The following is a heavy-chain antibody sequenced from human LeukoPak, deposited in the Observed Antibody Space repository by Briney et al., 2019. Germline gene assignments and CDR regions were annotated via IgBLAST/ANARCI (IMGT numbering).Heavy chain of an antibody. Sequence: GGSLRLSCAASGFTFSSYAMHWVRQAPGKGLEWVAAISYDGSNKYYADSVKGRFTISRDNSKNTLYLQMNSLRAEDTAVYYCASTVAARPAWGQGTLVTVSS. V-gene: IGHV3-30-3*01. CDR1: GFTFSSYA. D-gene: IGHD6-6*01. CDR3: ASTVAARPA. J-gene: IGHJ5*02. CDR2: ISYDGSNK.